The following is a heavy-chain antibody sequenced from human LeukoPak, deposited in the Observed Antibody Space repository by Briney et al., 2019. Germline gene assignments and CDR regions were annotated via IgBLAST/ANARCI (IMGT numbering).Heavy chain of an antibody. V-gene: IGHV4-59*12. CDR3: ARDRYSSGWYYYYGMDV. CDR1: GGSISSYY. J-gene: IGHJ6*02. CDR2: IYYSGST. Sequence: SETLSPTCTVSGGSISSYYWSWIRQPPGKGLEWIGNIYYSGSTNYNPSLKSRVTISVDKSKNQFSLKLSSVTAADTAVYYCARDRYSSGWYYYYGMDVWGQGTTVTVSS. D-gene: IGHD6-19*01.